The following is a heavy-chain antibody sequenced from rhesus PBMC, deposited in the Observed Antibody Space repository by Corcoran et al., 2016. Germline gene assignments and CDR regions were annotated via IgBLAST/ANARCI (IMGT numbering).Heavy chain of an antibody. CDR1: GGSISSNS. D-gene: IGHD3-3*01. Sequence: QLQLQASGPGLVKPSETLSLTCAVAGGSISSNSWSWLRQPPVKGLEWIGRISGSGGSTDYNPSLKSRVTISTDTSENQFSLKLSSVTAADTAVYYCARVNIWTLYYGLDSWGQGVVVTVSS. V-gene: IGHV4-173*01. CDR3: ARVNIWTLYYGLDS. J-gene: IGHJ6*01. CDR2: ISGSGGST.